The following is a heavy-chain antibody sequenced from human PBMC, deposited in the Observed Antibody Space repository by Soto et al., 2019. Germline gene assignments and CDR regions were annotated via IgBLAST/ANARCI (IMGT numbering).Heavy chain of an antibody. Sequence: SVKVSCKASGFTFTSSSVQWVRQARGQRLEWIGWIVVGSGNTNYAQKFQERVTITRDMSTSTAYMELSSLRSEDTAVYYCAASSPRYYYDSSAVWGQGTTVTVSS. J-gene: IGHJ6*02. V-gene: IGHV1-58*01. CDR3: AASSPRYYYDSSAV. D-gene: IGHD3-22*01. CDR2: IVVGSGNT. CDR1: GFTFTSSS.